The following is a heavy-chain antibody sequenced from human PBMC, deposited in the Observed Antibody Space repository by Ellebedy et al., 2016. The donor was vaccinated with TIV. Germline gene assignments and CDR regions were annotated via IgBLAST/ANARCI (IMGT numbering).Heavy chain of an antibody. D-gene: IGHD2-15*01. CDR3: AKPIGYCSGGSCFVFDI. J-gene: IGHJ3*02. CDR2: ISGSGGTT. V-gene: IGHV3-23*01. CDR1: GFTFSSYA. Sequence: GESLKISCAASGFTFSSYAMSWVRQAPGKGLEWVSAISGSGGTTYYADSVRGRFTISRDNSKNTLYLEMNSLRAEDTAVYYCAKPIGYCSGGSCFVFDIWGQGTMVTVSS.